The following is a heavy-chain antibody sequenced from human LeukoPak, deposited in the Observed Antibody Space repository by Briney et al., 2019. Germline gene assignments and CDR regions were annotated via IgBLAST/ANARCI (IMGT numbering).Heavy chain of an antibody. CDR1: GGSISSGGYY. CDR3: ARVAGTGYFDY. D-gene: IGHD6-19*01. J-gene: IGHJ4*02. CDR2: IYYSGST. Sequence: PSQTLSLTCTVSGGSISSGGYYWSWIRQHPGKGLEWIGDIYYSGSTYFNPSLKSRGTISVDTSKNQFSLKLSSVTAADTAVYYCARVAGTGYFDYWGQGTLVTVSS. V-gene: IGHV4-31*03.